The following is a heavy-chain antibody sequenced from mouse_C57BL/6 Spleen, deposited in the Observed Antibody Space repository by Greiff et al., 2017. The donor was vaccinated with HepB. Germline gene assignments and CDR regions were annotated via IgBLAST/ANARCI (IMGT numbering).Heavy chain of an antibody. CDR1: GFTFSSYG. J-gene: IGHJ4*01. CDR3: ARHVGTGTGAMDY. Sequence: EVQGVESGGDLVKPGGSLKLSCAASGFTFSSYGMSWVRQTPDKRLEWVATISSGSSYTYYPDSVKGRFTISRDNAKNTLYLEMSSLKSEDTAMYYCARHVGTGTGAMDYWGQGTSVTVSS. CDR2: ISSGSSYT. V-gene: IGHV5-6*01. D-gene: IGHD4-1*01.